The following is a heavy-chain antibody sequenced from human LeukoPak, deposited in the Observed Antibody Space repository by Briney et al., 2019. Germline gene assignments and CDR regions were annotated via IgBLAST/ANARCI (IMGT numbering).Heavy chain of an antibody. CDR3: AKDRVDVLTGYFYY. D-gene: IGHD3-9*01. V-gene: IGHV3-23*01. J-gene: IGHJ4*02. CDR2: ISGSGGYT. Sequence: GGSLRLSCAVSGLTVTSNHMIWVRQAPGKGLEWVSGISGSGGYTYDADSVKGRFTISRDNSKNTLYLQMNSLRAEDTAVYYCAKDRVDVLTGYFYYWGQGVLVTVSS. CDR1: GLTVTSNH.